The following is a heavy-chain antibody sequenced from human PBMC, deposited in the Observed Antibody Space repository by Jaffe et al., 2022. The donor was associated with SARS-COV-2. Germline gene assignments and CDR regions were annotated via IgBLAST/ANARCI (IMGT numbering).Heavy chain of an antibody. D-gene: IGHD3-22*01. Sequence: EGHLLESGGGLVQPGGSLRLSCAASGFTFNSYAMSWVRQAPGKGLEWVSGISGSGGSTDYADSVKGRFTISRDKSKNMLYLQMHSLRAEDTAVYYCASFPVVVIMSPWDYWGQGTLVTVSS. J-gene: IGHJ4*02. CDR3: ASFPVVVIMSPWDY. CDR2: ISGSGGST. CDR1: GFTFNSYA. V-gene: IGHV3-23*01.